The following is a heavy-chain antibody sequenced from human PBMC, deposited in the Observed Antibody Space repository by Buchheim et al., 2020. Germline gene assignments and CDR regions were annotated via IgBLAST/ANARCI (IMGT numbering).Heavy chain of an antibody. CDR3: AKGLYSYGVYYYYGMDV. CDR1: GFTFSSYG. D-gene: IGHD5-18*01. CDR2: ISYDGSNK. V-gene: IGHV3-30*18. J-gene: IGHJ6*02. Sequence: QVQLVESEGGVVQPGRSLRLSCAASGFTFSSYGMHWVRQAPGKGLEWVAVISYDGSNKYYADSVKGRFTISRDNSKNTLYLQMNSLRAEDTAVYYCAKGLYSYGVYYYYGMDVWGQGTT.